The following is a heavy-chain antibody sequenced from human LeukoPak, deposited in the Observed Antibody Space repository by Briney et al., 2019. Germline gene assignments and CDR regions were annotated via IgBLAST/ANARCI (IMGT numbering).Heavy chain of an antibody. Sequence: SETLSLTCAVSGYSISSGYYWGWIRQPPGKGLEWIGSIYHSGSTYYNPSLKSRVTISVDTSKNQFSLKLSSVTAADTAVYYCARRYDFSSGWFPHWLDPWGQGTLVTVSS. V-gene: IGHV4-38-2*01. D-gene: IGHD6-19*01. CDR2: IYHSGST. J-gene: IGHJ5*02. CDR1: GYSISSGYY. CDR3: ARRYDFSSGWFPHWLDP.